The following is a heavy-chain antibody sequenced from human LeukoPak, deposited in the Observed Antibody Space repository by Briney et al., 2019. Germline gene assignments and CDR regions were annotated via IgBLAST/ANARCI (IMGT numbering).Heavy chain of an antibody. V-gene: IGHV3-48*03. CDR3: AELGITMIGGV. CDR2: ISSSGSTI. Sequence: GGSLRLSCAASGFTFSSYEMCWVRQAPGKGLEWVSYISSSGSTIYYADSVKGRFTISRDKAKNSLYLQMNSLRAEDTAVYYCAELGITMIGGVWGKETTVTISS. CDR1: GFTFSSYE. J-gene: IGHJ6*04. D-gene: IGHD3-10*02.